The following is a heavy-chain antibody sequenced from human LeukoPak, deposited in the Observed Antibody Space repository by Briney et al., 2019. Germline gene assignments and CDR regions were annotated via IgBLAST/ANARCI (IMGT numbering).Heavy chain of an antibody. V-gene: IGHV4-39*07. J-gene: IGHJ4*02. Sequence: SETLSLTCTVSGGSISSSSYYWSWIRQPPGKGLEWIGEINHSGSTYYNPSLKSRVTISVDTSKNQFSLKLSSVTAADTAVYYCAGRAMVSRGYFDYWGQGTLVTVSS. CDR1: GGSISSSSYY. CDR3: AGRAMVSRGYFDY. D-gene: IGHD5-18*01. CDR2: INHSGST.